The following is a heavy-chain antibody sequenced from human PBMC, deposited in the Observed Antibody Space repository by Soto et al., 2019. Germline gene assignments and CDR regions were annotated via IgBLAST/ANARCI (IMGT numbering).Heavy chain of an antibody. CDR2: IIPMFDIT. CDR3: ARGYSGYLAWFDP. V-gene: IGHV1-69*13. CDR1: GGTFSSYS. Sequence: SVKVSCKTSGGTFSSYSFSWVRQAPGQGLEWMGRIIPMFDITNYAQKFQGRVTITADESTSTAYMELSSLRSEDTAVYYCARGYSGYLAWFDPRGQGTLVTVAS. J-gene: IGHJ5*02. D-gene: IGHD5-12*01.